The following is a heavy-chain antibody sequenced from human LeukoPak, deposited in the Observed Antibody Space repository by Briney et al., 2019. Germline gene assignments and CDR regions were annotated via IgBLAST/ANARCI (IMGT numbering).Heavy chain of an antibody. V-gene: IGHV3-9*03. CDR3: AKDEFVASDFTGAFDI. Sequence: GGSLRLSCAASGFTFDDYAMHWVRHVPGKGLEWVSGISWNSGSIGYADSVKGRFTISRDNAKNSLYLQMNSLRAEDMALYYCAKDEFVASDFTGAFDIWGQGTMVTVSS. CDR2: ISWNSGSI. D-gene: IGHD2-8*02. J-gene: IGHJ3*02. CDR1: GFTFDDYA.